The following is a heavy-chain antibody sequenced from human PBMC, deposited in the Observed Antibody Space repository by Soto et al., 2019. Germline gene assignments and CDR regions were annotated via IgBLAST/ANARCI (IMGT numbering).Heavy chain of an antibody. J-gene: IGHJ3*02. CDR2: IYWDDDK. Sequence: SGPTLVKPTQTLTLTCTFPGFSLSTSGVGVGWIRQPPGKALEWLALIYWDDDKGYSPSLKSRLTITKDTSKNQVVLTMTNMDPVDTATYYCALSQGPYCSGGSCYFDAFDIWGQGTMVTVSS. CDR1: GFSLSTSGVG. CDR3: ALSQGPYCSGGSCYFDAFDI. V-gene: IGHV2-5*02. D-gene: IGHD2-15*01.